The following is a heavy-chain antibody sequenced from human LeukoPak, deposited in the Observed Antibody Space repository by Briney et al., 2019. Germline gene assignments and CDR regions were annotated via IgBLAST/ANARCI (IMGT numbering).Heavy chain of an antibody. D-gene: IGHD4-17*01. CDR1: GLSFSSYA. CDR3: ARDGHGVPLDY. J-gene: IGHJ4*02. V-gene: IGHV3-30-3*01. CDR2: ISYDGTEK. Sequence: GSSLRLSCAASGLSFSSYAMHCVRQAPGKGLEWVAVISYDGTEKYYGDSVKGRFTISRDNSKNTLYLQMNSLRAEDTALYYCARDGHGVPLDYWGQGTLVTVSP.